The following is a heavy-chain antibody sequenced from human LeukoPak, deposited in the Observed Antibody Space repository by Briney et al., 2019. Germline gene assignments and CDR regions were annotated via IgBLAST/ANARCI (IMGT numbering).Heavy chain of an antibody. CDR1: GGSISSSPYY. J-gene: IGHJ6*03. CDR3: ARVNRYYYGSGSYENYYYYYYMDV. CDR2: IYYSGTT. D-gene: IGHD3-10*01. V-gene: IGHV4-39*07. Sequence: SETLSLTCTVSGGSISSSPYYWGWIRQPPGKGLEWIGRIYYSGTTHYNPSLESRVTISVDTSKNQFSLKLSSVTAADTAVYYCARVNRYYYGSGSYENYYYYYYMDVWGKGTTVTVSS.